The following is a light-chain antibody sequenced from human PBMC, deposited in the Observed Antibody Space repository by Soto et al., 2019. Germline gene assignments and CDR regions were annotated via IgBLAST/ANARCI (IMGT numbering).Light chain of an antibody. Sequence: IQMTQSPSSLSASVGDTVTITCRASQTIDRYLNWFQQKSGQAPKLLMNAASTLRSGVPSRFSACGSGTDFTLTISSLQTEDCATYYCQQSYNAPFNFGPGTKVDIK. J-gene: IGKJ3*01. CDR1: QTIDRY. CDR3: QQSYNAPFN. CDR2: AAS. V-gene: IGKV1-39*01.